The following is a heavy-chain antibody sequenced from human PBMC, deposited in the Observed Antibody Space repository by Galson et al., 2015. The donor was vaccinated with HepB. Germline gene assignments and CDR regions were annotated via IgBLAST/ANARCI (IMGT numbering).Heavy chain of an antibody. CDR2: ISSSAVYT. CDR1: GFTFSDYY. CDR3: AREAV. Sequence: SLRLSCAASGFTFSDYYMSWIRQAPGKGLEWISYISSSAVYTNYADSVKGRFTISRDNARNSLFLQINSLRVEDTAVYYCAREAVWGQGTTVTVSS. V-gene: IGHV3-11*05. J-gene: IGHJ6*02.